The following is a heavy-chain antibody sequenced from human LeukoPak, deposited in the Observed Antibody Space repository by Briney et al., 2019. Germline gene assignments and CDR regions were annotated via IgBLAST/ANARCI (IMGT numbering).Heavy chain of an antibody. CDR1: GESLSSGTDGGYF. J-gene: IGHJ4*02. CDR2: VYYSGST. CDR3: AGPGSSGWYFDN. V-gene: IGHV4-39*02. D-gene: IGHD6-19*01. Sequence: SETLSLTCIVSGESLSSGTDGGYFWVWIRQPPGKGLEWIGGVYYSGSTYYNPSLRSRVTISADTSKNHLSLKLNSVTAADTAVYYCAGPGSSGWYFDNWGQGTLVTVSS.